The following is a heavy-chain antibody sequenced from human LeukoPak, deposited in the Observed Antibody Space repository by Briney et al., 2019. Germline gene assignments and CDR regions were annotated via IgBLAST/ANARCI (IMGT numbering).Heavy chain of an antibody. CDR3: AKDRRRGYSYGYRIGAFDY. J-gene: IGHJ4*02. V-gene: IGHV3-23*01. CDR1: GFTFSTYA. Sequence: GGSLRLSCAASGFTFSTYAMTWVRQAPGKGLEWVSLISGTGGSTYYADSVKGRFTISRDNSKNTLYVQMNSLRAEDTAVYYCAKDRRRGYSYGYRIGAFDYWGQGTLVTVSS. D-gene: IGHD5-18*01. CDR2: ISGTGGST.